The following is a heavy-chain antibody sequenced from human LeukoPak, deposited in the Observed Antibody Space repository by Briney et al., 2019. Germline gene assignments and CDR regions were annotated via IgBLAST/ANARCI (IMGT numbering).Heavy chain of an antibody. J-gene: IGHJ3*02. D-gene: IGHD2-21*02. CDR3: ARWRYCGGDCYPSAFDI. CDR2: IYYTGST. CDR1: GGSISSYY. Sequence: PSETLSLTCTVSGGSISSYYWSWIRQPPGKGLEWVGYIYYTGSTNSNPSLKSRVTISVDTSKNQFSLKLNSVTAADTAVYYCARWRYCGGDCYPSAFDIWGQGTMVTVAS. V-gene: IGHV4-59*01.